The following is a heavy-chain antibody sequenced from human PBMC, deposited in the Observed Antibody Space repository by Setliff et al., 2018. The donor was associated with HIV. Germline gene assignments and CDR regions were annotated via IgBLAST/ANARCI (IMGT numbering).Heavy chain of an antibody. CDR3: ARGQYGDELFDY. Sequence: SVKVSCKASGGRFSNYGISWVRQAPGQGLEWMGGIIPIFGTTNYAQMFQGRVTMTADESTSTAYMELRSLRSDDTAVYYCARGQYGDELFDYWGQGTLVTVSS. V-gene: IGHV1-69*13. D-gene: IGHD4-17*01. J-gene: IGHJ4*02. CDR1: GGRFSNYG. CDR2: IIPIFGTT.